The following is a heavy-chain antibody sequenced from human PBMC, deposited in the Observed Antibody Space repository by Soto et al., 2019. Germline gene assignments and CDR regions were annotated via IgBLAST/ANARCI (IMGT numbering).Heavy chain of an antibody. CDR2: ISSNGGST. V-gene: IGHV3-64*01. Sequence: GSLRLSCAASGFTFSSYAMHWVRQAPGKGLEYVPAISSNGGSTYYANSVKGRFTISRDNSKNTLYLQMGSLRAEDMAVYYCARDRGAMVRGKRRYYYYMDVWGKGTTVTVSS. CDR1: GFTFSSYA. CDR3: ARDRGAMVRGKRRYYYYMDV. D-gene: IGHD3-10*01. J-gene: IGHJ6*03.